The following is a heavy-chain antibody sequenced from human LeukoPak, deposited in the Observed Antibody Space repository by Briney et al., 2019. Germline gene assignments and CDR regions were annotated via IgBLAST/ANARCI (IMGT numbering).Heavy chain of an antibody. Sequence: GGSLRLSCAASGFTFSNYAMSWVRQAPGKGLEWVSVIYSGGSTYYADSVKGRFTISRDNSKNTLYLQMNSLRAEDTAVYYCARDLGSKMDYWGQGTLVTVSS. D-gene: IGHD2-2*01. CDR3: ARDLGSKMDY. J-gene: IGHJ4*02. V-gene: IGHV3-53*01. CDR2: IYSGGST. CDR1: GFTFSNYA.